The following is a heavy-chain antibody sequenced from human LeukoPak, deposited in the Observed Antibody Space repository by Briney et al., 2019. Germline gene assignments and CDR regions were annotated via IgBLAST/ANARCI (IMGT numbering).Heavy chain of an antibody. D-gene: IGHD3-22*01. Sequence: ASVKVSRKASGYTFTSYGISWVRQAPGQGLEWMGWISAYNGNTNYAQKLQGRVTMTTDTSTSTAYMELRSLRSDDTAVYYCARDRRHTYYYDSSGYSLGDYWGQGTLVTVSS. CDR2: ISAYNGNT. V-gene: IGHV1-18*01. J-gene: IGHJ4*02. CDR1: GYTFTSYG. CDR3: ARDRRHTYYYDSSGYSLGDY.